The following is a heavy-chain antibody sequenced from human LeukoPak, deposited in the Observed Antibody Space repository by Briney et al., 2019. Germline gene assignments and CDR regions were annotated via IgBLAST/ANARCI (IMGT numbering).Heavy chain of an antibody. J-gene: IGHJ4*02. D-gene: IGHD5-12*01. V-gene: IGHV3-7*01. CDR2: IKQDGSEK. CDR1: GFTFSSYW. CDR3: ARDGTFSGYSGYDPQDY. Sequence: GGSLRLSCAASGFTFSSYWMSWVRQAPGKGLEWVANIKQDGSEKYYVDSVKGRFTISRDNAKNSLYLQMNSLRAEDTAVYYCARDGTFSGYSGYDPQDYWGQGTLVTVSS.